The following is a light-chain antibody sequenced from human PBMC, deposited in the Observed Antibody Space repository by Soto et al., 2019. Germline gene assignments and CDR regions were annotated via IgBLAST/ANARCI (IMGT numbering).Light chain of an antibody. CDR1: QSVSSY. V-gene: IGKV3-11*01. Sequence: EVVLTQSPATLSLSPGERATLSCRASQSVSSYLAWYQQRPGQAPRLLIYDASNRATGIPDRFSGSGSGTDFTLTISSLEPEDFAVYYCQQRSSWPRITFGPGTTVDIK. J-gene: IGKJ3*01. CDR3: QQRSSWPRIT. CDR2: DAS.